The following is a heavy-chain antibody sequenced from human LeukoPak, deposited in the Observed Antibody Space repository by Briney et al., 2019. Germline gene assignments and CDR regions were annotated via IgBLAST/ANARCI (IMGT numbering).Heavy chain of an antibody. Sequence: GRSLRLSCAASGFTFSSYAMHWVRQAPGKGLEWVAVISYDGRNKYYADSVKGRFTISRDNSKNTLYLQMNSLRAEDTAVYYCAKGSGYCSSTSCYSRTSQIDYWGQGTLVTVSS. CDR1: GFTFSSYA. CDR2: ISYDGRNK. D-gene: IGHD2-2*01. V-gene: IGHV3-30*04. CDR3: AKGSGYCSSTSCYSRTSQIDY. J-gene: IGHJ4*02.